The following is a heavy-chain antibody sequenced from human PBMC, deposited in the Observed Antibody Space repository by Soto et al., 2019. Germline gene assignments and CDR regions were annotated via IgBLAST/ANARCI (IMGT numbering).Heavy chain of an antibody. CDR2: IYPGDSDT. D-gene: IGHD3-9*01. Sequence: GESLKISCKASGYNFTSYWIGWVRQMPGKGLEWMGIIYPGDSDTRYSPSFQGQVTISADKSISTAYLQWSSLKASDTAMYYCARQPDKYYDILTGYYIHYYFDYWGQGTLVTVSS. J-gene: IGHJ4*02. CDR3: ARQPDKYYDILTGYYIHYYFDY. V-gene: IGHV5-51*01. CDR1: GYNFTSYW.